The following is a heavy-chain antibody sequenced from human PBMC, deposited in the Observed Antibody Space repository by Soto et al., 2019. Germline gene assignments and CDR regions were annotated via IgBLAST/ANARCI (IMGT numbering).Heavy chain of an antibody. CDR2: IYYSGST. CDR1: GGSISSGDYY. J-gene: IGHJ5*02. D-gene: IGHD2-8*01. Sequence: QVQLQESGPGLVKPSQTLSLTCTVSGGSISSGDYYWSWIRQPPGKGLEWIGYIYYSGSTYYNPSLKSRVTISVDTSKNQFSLKLSSVTAADTAVYYCAREAFCTSGLCYRVDPWGQGTLVTVSS. V-gene: IGHV4-30-4*01. CDR3: AREAFCTSGLCYRVDP.